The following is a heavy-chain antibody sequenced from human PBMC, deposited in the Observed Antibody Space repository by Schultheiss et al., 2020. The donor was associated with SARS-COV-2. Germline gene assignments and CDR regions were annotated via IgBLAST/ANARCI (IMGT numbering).Heavy chain of an antibody. CDR3: ARQYYYDSSGYRV. CDR1: GGSISSYY. D-gene: IGHD3-22*01. CDR2: IYYSGST. J-gene: IGHJ4*02. Sequence: SETLSLTCTVSGGSISSYYWSWIRQPPGKGLEWIGYIYYSGSTNYNPSLKSRVTISVDTSKNQFSLKLSSVTAADTAVYYCARQYYYDSSGYRVWGQGTLVTVSS. V-gene: IGHV4-59*08.